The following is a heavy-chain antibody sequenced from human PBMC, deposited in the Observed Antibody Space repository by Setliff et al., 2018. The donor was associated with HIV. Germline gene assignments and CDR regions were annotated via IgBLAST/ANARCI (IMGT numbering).Heavy chain of an antibody. J-gene: IGHJ6*02. Sequence: PGGSLRLSCEASGFTFSDYDFHWVRQAAGKGLEWVSYISGLGGGTIYYADSVRGRFTISRDDAEKSVYQQMNSLRAEDTAVYYCARGRYCSGGSCSRYYYGMDVWGQGTTVTVSS. CDR1: GFTFSDYD. CDR2: ISGLGGGTI. V-gene: IGHV3-48*03. CDR3: ARGRYCSGGSCSRYYYGMDV. D-gene: IGHD2-15*01.